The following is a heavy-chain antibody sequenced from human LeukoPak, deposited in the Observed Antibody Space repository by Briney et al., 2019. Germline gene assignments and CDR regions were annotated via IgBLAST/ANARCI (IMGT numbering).Heavy chain of an antibody. CDR3: ASQGGGATPLYAFDI. Sequence: GGSLRLSCAASGFTFSSYAMSWVRQAPGKGLEGGSAISGSGGSTYYADSVKGRFTISRDNAKNSLYLQMNSLGAEDTAVYYCASQGGGATPLYAFDIWGQGTMVTVSS. V-gene: IGHV3-23*01. CDR1: GFTFSSYA. D-gene: IGHD1-26*01. CDR2: ISGSGGST. J-gene: IGHJ3*02.